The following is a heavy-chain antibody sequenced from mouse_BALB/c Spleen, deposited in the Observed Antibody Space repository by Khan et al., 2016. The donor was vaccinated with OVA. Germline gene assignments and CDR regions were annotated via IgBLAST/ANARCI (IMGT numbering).Heavy chain of an antibody. CDR2: ISTNYGAA. CDR1: GYTFTDYA. J-gene: IGHJ3*01. V-gene: IGHV1S137*01. CDR3: VRGGKFAY. Sequence: QVQLQQSGAELVRPGVSVKISCRASGYTFTDYAMHWVKQRHAKSLEWIGVISTNYGAADYNQKFQGKASMTVDRSSRTVYMELARLTSEDSAIYYGVRGGKFAYWGQGTLVTVSA. D-gene: IGHD1-1*02.